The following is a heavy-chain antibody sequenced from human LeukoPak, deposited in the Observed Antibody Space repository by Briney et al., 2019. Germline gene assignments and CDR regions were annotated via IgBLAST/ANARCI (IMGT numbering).Heavy chain of an antibody. CDR2: IYSGGST. Sequence: GGSLRLSCTVSGFTVSSDSMSWVRQAPGKGLEWVSFIYSGGSTHYSDSVKGRFTISRDNSKNTLYLQMNSLRAEDTAVYYCAKSRPAFDIWGQGTMVTVSS. CDR1: GFTVSSDS. CDR3: AKSRPAFDI. J-gene: IGHJ3*02. V-gene: IGHV3-53*01.